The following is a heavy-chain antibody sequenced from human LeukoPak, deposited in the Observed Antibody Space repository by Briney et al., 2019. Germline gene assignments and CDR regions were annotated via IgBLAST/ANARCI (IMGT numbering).Heavy chain of an antibody. CDR1: GGSISSGGYS. Sequence: SQTLSLTCAVSGGSISSGGYSWSWTRQPPGKGLEWIGYIYYSGSTNYNPSLKSRVTISVDTSKNQFSLKLSSVTAADTAVYYCARGGSYYDYWGQGTLVTVSS. V-gene: IGHV4-30-4*07. D-gene: IGHD1-26*01. J-gene: IGHJ4*02. CDR2: IYYSGST. CDR3: ARGGSYYDY.